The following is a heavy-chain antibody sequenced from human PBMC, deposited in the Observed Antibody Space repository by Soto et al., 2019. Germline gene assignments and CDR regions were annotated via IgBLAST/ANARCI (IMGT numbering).Heavy chain of an antibody. CDR2: IYYSGST. CDR3: ARHSAKYSSGFDY. V-gene: IGHV4-31*03. J-gene: IGHJ4*02. CDR1: GGSLSSGAYY. D-gene: IGHD6-19*01. Sequence: TLSLTCTVSGGSLSSGAYYWSWIRQHPGKGLEWIGYIYYSGSTYYNPSLESRVTLSVDTSRKQFSLKVSSVTAADTAVYYCARHSAKYSSGFDYWGQGTLVTVSS.